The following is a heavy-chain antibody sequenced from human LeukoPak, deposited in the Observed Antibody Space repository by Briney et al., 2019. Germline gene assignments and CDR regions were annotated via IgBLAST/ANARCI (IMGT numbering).Heavy chain of an antibody. CDR3: AILLYSSGWNFDY. V-gene: IGHV4-59*08. J-gene: IGHJ4*02. Sequence: SETLSLTCTVSGGSISSYYWSWIRQPPGKGLEWIGYIYYSGSTNYNPSLKSRVTISVDTSKNQFSLKLSSVTAADTAVYYCAILLYSSGWNFDYWGQGTLVTVSS. D-gene: IGHD6-19*01. CDR1: GGSISSYY. CDR2: IYYSGST.